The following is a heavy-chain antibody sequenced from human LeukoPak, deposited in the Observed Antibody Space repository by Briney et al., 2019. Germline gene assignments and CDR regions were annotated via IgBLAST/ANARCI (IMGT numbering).Heavy chain of an antibody. CDR2: ISYDGSNK. J-gene: IGHJ4*02. Sequence: AGGSLRLSCAASGFTFSSYGMHWVRQAPGKGLEWVAVISYDGSNKYYADSVKGRFTISRDNSKNTLYLQMNSLRAEDTAVYYCAKGYSYGYVRNFDYWGQGTLVTVSS. CDR1: GFTFSSYG. CDR3: AKGYSYGYVRNFDY. V-gene: IGHV3-30*18. D-gene: IGHD5-18*01.